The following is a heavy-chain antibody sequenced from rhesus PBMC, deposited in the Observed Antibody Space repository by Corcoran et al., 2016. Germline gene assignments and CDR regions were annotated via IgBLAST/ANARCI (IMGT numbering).Heavy chain of an antibody. Sequence: QVQLQESGPGLVKPSEPLSLTCSFSGGSTGDSYYWPWICHSQGKGLEWIGNISGHSASTYYNPSLKSRVTISKDTSKNQFFLKLSSVTAADTAMYYCARDLTVVTKRFDYWGQGVLVTVSS. CDR2: ISGHSAST. D-gene: IGHD4-23*01. J-gene: IGHJ4*01. V-gene: IGHV4S9*01. CDR3: ARDLTVVTKRFDY. CDR1: GGSTGDSYY.